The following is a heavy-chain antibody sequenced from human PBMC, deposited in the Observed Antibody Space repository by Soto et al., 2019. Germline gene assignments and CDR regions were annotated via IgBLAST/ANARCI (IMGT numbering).Heavy chain of an antibody. CDR1: GGTFSSYA. V-gene: IGHV1-69*01. D-gene: IGHD5-18*01. Sequence: VKVSCKASGGTFSSYAISWVRQAPGQGLEWMGGIIPIFGTANYAQKFQGRVTITADESTSTAYMELSSLRSEDTAVYYCARDGVDTAMNHYYYGMDVWGQGTTVTVSS. CDR2: IIPIFGTA. J-gene: IGHJ6*02. CDR3: ARDGVDTAMNHYYYGMDV.